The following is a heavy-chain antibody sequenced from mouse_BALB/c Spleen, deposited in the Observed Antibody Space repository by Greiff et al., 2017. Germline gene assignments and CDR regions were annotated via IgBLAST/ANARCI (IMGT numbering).Heavy chain of an antibody. D-gene: IGHD1-1*01. CDR2: ISSGGSYT. Sequence: DVKLVESGGDLVKPGGSLKLSCAASGFTFSSYGMSWVRQTPDKRLEWVATISSGGSYTYYPDSVKGRFTISRDNAKNTLYLQMSSLKSEDTAMYYCARQYYGSRYFDVWGAGTTVTVSS. J-gene: IGHJ1*01. CDR3: ARQYYGSRYFDV. CDR1: GFTFSSYG. V-gene: IGHV5-6*02.